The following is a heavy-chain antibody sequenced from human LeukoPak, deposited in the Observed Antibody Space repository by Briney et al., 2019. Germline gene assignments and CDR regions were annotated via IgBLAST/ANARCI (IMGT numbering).Heavy chain of an antibody. J-gene: IGHJ4*02. CDR2: ISGSGGGT. CDR1: GITLSNHG. D-gene: IGHD3-22*01. Sequence: GGSLRLSCAVAGITLSNHGMSWVRQAPGKGLEWVAGISGSGGGTNYADSVKGRFTISRDNPRNTLYLQMNSLRAEDTAVYFCAKRGVVIRVILVGFHKEAYYFDSWGQGALVTVSS. CDR3: AKRGVVIRVILVGFHKEAYYFDS. V-gene: IGHV3-23*01.